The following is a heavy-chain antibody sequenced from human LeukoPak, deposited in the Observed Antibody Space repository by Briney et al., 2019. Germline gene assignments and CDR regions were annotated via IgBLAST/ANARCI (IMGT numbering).Heavy chain of an antibody. J-gene: IGHJ4*02. CDR1: GYTFTSFD. D-gene: IGHD3-22*01. V-gene: IGHV1-2*02. CDR2: MNPNSGGT. CDR3: ARDRYYDSSGFYYFDY. Sequence: ASVKVSCKASGYTFTSFDINWVRQAPGQGLEWMGLMNPNSGGTNYAQKFQGRVTMTRDTSLSTAYMELSRLRSDDTAVYYCARDRYYDSSGFYYFDYWGQGTLVPVSS.